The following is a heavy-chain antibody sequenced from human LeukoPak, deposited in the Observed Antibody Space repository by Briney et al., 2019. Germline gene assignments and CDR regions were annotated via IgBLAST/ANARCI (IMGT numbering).Heavy chain of an antibody. V-gene: IGHV4-61*02. CDR2: IYTSRST. CDR1: GDSISSGSYY. J-gene: IGHJ4*02. CDR3: ARVGIYDSSGYYPN. D-gene: IGHD3-22*01. Sequence: SETLSLTCTVSGDSISSGSYYWRWVRQPAGKGLEWIGRIYTSRSTSYNPSLKSRVTISVDTSKNQLSLKLSSVTAADTAVYYCARVGIYDSSGYYPNWGQGTLVTVSS.